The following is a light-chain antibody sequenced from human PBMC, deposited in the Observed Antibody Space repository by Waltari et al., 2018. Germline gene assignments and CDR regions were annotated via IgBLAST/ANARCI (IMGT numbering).Light chain of an antibody. Sequence: QSALAQPASVSGSPGQSVTISCTGTGSAVGGYNYVSWYQQHPGKVPKVIIYEVNVRPSGIASRFSGSKSGNTASLTISGLQAEDEADYYCGSYSGTTTYVFGTGTYVTVL. CDR3: GSYSGTTTYV. CDR1: GSAVGGYNY. J-gene: IGLJ1*01. CDR2: EVN. V-gene: IGLV2-14*01.